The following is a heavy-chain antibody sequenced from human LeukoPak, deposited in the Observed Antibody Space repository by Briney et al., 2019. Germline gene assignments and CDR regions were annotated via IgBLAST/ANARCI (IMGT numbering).Heavy chain of an antibody. V-gene: IGHV3-15*01. D-gene: IGHD6-13*01. J-gene: IGHJ4*02. CDR2: IKSKAHGGTT. Sequence: GGSLRLSCAASGFTFSNAYMSWVRQAPGKGLEWVGRIKSKAHGGTTEYAAPVKGRFTISRDDSKNTLFLQMNSLQTEDAALYYCATYSSSYYYFVYWGQGTPVTVSS. CDR1: GFTFSNAY. CDR3: ATYSSSYYYFVY.